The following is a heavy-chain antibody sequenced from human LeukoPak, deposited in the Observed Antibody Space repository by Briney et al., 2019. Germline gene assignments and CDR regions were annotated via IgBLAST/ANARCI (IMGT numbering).Heavy chain of an antibody. CDR3: ARGTNYDYGDYYYYYMDV. Sequence: GASVKVSCKASGYTFTSYDINWVRQATGQGLEWMGWMNPNSGNTGYAQKFQGRVTITRNTSISTAYLELSSLRSEDTAVYYCARGTNYDYGDYYYYYMDVWGNGTTVTVSS. D-gene: IGHD4-17*01. CDR1: GYTFTSYD. J-gene: IGHJ6*03. V-gene: IGHV1-8*03. CDR2: MNPNSGNT.